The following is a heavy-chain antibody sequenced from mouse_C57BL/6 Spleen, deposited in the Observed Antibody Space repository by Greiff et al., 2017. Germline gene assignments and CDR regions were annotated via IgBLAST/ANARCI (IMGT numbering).Heavy chain of an antibody. Sequence: EVQLVESGGGLVKPGGSLKLSCAASGFTFSDYGMHWVRQAPEKGLEWVAYISSGSSTIYYADTVKGRFTISRDNAKNTLFLQMTSLRSEDTAMYYCARATTVVAHFDYWGQGTTLTVSS. CDR2: ISSGSSTI. CDR1: GFTFSDYG. V-gene: IGHV5-17*01. D-gene: IGHD1-1*01. J-gene: IGHJ2*01. CDR3: ARATTVVAHFDY.